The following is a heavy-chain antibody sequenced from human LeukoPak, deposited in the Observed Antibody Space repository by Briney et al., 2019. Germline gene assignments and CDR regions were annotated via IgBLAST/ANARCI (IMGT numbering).Heavy chain of an antibody. D-gene: IGHD2-15*01. CDR2: IIPILGIA. V-gene: IGHV1-69*04. J-gene: IGHJ4*02. CDR3: ARVTRACSGGSCYPDY. Sequence: GASVKVSCKASGGTFSSYAIIWVRQAPGQGLEWMGRIIPILGIANYAQKFQGRVTITADKSTSTAYMELSSLRSEGTAVYYCARVTRACSGGSCYPDYWGQGTLVTVSS. CDR1: GGTFSSYA.